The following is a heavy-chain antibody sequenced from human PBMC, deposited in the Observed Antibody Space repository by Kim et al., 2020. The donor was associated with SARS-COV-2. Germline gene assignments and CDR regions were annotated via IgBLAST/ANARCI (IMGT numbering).Heavy chain of an antibody. V-gene: IGHV3-9*01. CDR2: ISWNSGSI. D-gene: IGHD3-10*01. Sequence: GGSLRLSCAASGFTFDDYAMHWVRQAPGKGLEWVSGISWNSGSIGYADSVKGRFTISRDNAKNSLYLQMNSLRAEDTALDYCAKESTVGGEWGGFDYWGQGTLVTVSS. CDR1: GFTFDDYA. J-gene: IGHJ4*02. CDR3: AKESTVGGEWGGFDY.